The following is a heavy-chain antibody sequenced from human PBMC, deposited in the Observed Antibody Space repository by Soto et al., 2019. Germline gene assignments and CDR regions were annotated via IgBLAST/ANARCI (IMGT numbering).Heavy chain of an antibody. J-gene: IGHJ4*02. CDR3: AKGTSIVADYFDY. Sequence: LRLSSAASGFTFSSYAMSWVRQAPGKGLEWVSAISGSGGSTYYADSVKGRFTISRDNSKNTLYLQMNSLRAEDTAVYYCAKGTSIVADYFDYWGQGTLVTVSS. CDR2: ISGSGGST. V-gene: IGHV3-23*01. D-gene: IGHD3-22*01. CDR1: GFTFSSYA.